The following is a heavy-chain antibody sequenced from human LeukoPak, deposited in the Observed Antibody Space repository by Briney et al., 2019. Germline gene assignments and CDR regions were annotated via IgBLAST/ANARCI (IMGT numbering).Heavy chain of an antibody. CDR3: ATVRDCYNPGHAFDI. CDR1: GYTFTHYY. CDR2: VDPDDCEQ. V-gene: IGHV1-69-2*01. J-gene: IGHJ3*02. D-gene: IGHD5-24*01. Sequence: VKVSCKVSGYTFTHYYLHWVQQAPRKGLKWMGLVDPDDCEQIYAEKFQGRVTITTDTSTDTAYLGLSSLRSEDTAVYYCATVRDCYNPGHAFDIWRRGTMVTVSS.